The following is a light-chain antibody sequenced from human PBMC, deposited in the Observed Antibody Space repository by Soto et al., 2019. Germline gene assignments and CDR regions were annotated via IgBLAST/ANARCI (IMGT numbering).Light chain of an antibody. CDR3: QQRNNWPPT. J-gene: IGKJ4*01. CDR2: GAS. Sequence: EIVLTQSPGTLSLSPGERASLSCRASQSVSINDLAWYQQKPGQAPRLLIYGASIRATGIPDRFSGSGSGTDFTLSISSLEPEDFAVYYCQQRNNWPPTFGGGTKVDIK. CDR1: QSVSIND. V-gene: IGKV3D-20*02.